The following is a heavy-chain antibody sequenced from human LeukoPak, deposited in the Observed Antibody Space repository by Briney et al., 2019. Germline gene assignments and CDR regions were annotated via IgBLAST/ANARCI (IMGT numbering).Heavy chain of an antibody. Sequence: GGSLRLSCAASGFTFSSYSMNWVRQAPGKGLEWVSYISSSSSTIYYADSVKGRFTISRDNAKNSLYLQMNSLRAEDTAVYYCAREGGVNHFDYWGQGTQVTVSS. J-gene: IGHJ4*02. CDR1: GFTFSSYS. V-gene: IGHV3-48*01. CDR2: ISSSSSTI. D-gene: IGHD3-16*01. CDR3: AREGGVNHFDY.